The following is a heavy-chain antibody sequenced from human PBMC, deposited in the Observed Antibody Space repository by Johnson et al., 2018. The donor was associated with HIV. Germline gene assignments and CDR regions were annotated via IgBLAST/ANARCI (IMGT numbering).Heavy chain of an antibody. CDR3: AKDLRIFDWFNAYDAFDI. CDR2: INWNGGST. D-gene: IGHD3-9*01. CDR1: GFTFSGYG. J-gene: IGHJ3*02. Sequence: VQLVESGGVVVQPGGSLRLSCAASGFTFSGYGMHWVRQAPGKGLAWVSGINWNGGSTGYADSVKGRFTISRDHAKNSLYLQMTSRRAEDTALYYCAKDLRIFDWFNAYDAFDIWGQGTMVTVSS. V-gene: IGHV3-20*04.